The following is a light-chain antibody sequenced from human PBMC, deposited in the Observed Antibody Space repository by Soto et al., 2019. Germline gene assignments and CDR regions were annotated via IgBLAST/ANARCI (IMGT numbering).Light chain of an antibody. CDR1: QSVSSSY. CDR3: QQYGRSPRT. J-gene: IGKJ4*01. Sequence: EIVLTQSPGTLSLSPGERATLSCRASQSVSSSYLAWYQQKPGQAPRLLLYGASSRATGIPDRFSSSGSGTDFTLTISRLEPGDFAVYYCQQYGRSPRTFGGGTKVEIK. V-gene: IGKV3-20*01. CDR2: GAS.